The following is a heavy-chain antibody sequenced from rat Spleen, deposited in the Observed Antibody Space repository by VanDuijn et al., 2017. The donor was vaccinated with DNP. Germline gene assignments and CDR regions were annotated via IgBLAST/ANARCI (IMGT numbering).Heavy chain of an antibody. J-gene: IGHJ2*01. CDR3: ARWGGPGYFDY. D-gene: IGHD1-4*01. V-gene: IGHV1-43*01. CDR1: GYTFTTYY. CDR2: INMGSGGT. Sequence: QVQLQQSGAELAKPGSSVMISCKASGYTFTTYYIGWIKQTTGQGPEYIGYINMGSGGTNYNEKFKDRATLTVGKSSSTAFMQLSSLTPDDSAVYYCARWGGPGYFDYWGQGVMVTVSS.